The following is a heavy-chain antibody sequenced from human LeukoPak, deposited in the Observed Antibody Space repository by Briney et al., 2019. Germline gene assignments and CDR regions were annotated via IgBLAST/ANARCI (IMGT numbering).Heavy chain of an antibody. V-gene: IGHV3-23*01. D-gene: IGHD3-10*01. CDR3: ARGRRFGEFEFYYGMDV. J-gene: IGHJ6*02. Sequence: PGGSLRLSCAASGFTFSNYAMSWVRQAPGKGLEWVSGISDTGTNTYFADSVGGRFTVSSDNFKTTLYLHMNNLRAEDTAVYYCARGRRFGEFEFYYGMDVWGQGTTVTVSS. CDR2: ISDTGTNT. CDR1: GFTFSNYA.